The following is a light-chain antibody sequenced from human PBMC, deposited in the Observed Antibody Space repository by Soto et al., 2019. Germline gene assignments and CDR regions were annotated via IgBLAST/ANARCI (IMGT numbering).Light chain of an antibody. Sequence: EIVMTQSPATLSVSPGERATLSCRASQSVSSNLAWYQQKPGQAPRLLIYGASTRATGIPARFSGSGSGTEFTLTISSLQSEDFAVYYCQQYENWPPWTFGQGTKVDI. CDR3: QQYENWPPWT. J-gene: IGKJ1*01. CDR1: QSVSSN. CDR2: GAS. V-gene: IGKV3-15*01.